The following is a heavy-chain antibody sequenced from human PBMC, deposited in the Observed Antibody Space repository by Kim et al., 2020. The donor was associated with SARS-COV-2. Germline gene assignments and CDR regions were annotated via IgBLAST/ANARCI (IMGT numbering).Heavy chain of an antibody. CDR3: ASHYYDSSGHFGY. CDR2: INHSGST. J-gene: IGHJ4*02. V-gene: IGHV4-34*01. CDR1: GGSFSGYY. D-gene: IGHD3-22*01. Sequence: SETLSLTCAVYGGSFSGYYWSWIRQPPGKGLEWIGEINHSGSTNYNPSLKSRVTISVDTSKNQFSLKLSSVTAADTAVYYCASHYYDSSGHFGYWGQGTLVTVSS.